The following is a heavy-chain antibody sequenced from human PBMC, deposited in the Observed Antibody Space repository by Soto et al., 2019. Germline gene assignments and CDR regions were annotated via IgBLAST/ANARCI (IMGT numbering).Heavy chain of an antibody. J-gene: IGHJ4*02. CDR2: IKSNSDGATT. CDR3: VTEDSRVPFNGARGLIRPRTRDD. Sequence: GGSLRLSCAASGFRFNTAWMSWVRRAPGKGLEWVGRIKSNSDGATTEYAAPVKGRFAISREDSKNTVYLQMNSLKTEDTALYYCVTEDSRVPFNGARGLIRPRTRDDWGQGTLVAVSS. D-gene: IGHD3-10*01. CDR1: GFRFNTAW. V-gene: IGHV3-15*01.